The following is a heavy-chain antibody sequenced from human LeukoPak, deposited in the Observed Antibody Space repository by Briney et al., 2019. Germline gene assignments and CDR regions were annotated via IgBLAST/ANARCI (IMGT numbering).Heavy chain of an antibody. V-gene: IGHV3-13*01. Sequence: GGSLRLSCAASGFTFSSYDMHWVHQATGKGLEWVSAIGTAGDTYYPGSVKGRFTISRENAKNSLYLQMNSLRAEDTAVYYCAKVPLRTMYYYDSSGSFDYWGQGTLVTVSS. CDR2: IGTAGDT. CDR3: AKVPLRTMYYYDSSGSFDY. D-gene: IGHD3-22*01. CDR1: GFTFSSYD. J-gene: IGHJ4*02.